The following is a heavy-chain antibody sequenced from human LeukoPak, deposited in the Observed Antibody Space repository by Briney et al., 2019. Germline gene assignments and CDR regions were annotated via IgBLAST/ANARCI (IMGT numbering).Heavy chain of an antibody. CDR2: ISSSSSYI. D-gene: IGHD3-22*01. CDR1: GFTFSSYS. Sequence: GGSLRLSCAASGFTFSSYSMNWVRQAPGKGLEWVSSISSSSSYIYYADSVKGRFTISGDNAKNSLYLQMNSLRAEDTAVYYCAKDLQYYYDSSGPGGLDYWGQGTLVTVSS. V-gene: IGHV3-21*01. CDR3: AKDLQYYYDSSGPGGLDY. J-gene: IGHJ4*02.